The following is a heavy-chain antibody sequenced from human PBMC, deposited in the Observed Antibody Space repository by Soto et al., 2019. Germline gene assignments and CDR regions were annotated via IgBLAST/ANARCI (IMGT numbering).Heavy chain of an antibody. D-gene: IGHD3-3*01. Sequence: ASVKVSCKASGYTFTSYYMHWVRQALGQGLEWMGIINPSGGSTSYAQKFQGRVTMTRDTSTSTVYMELSSLRSEDTAVYYCARDRHVLRFLEWSKGAHYYYGMDVWGQGTTVTVSS. CDR3: ARDRHVLRFLEWSKGAHYYYGMDV. V-gene: IGHV1-46*01. CDR1: GYTFTSYY. J-gene: IGHJ6*02. CDR2: INPSGGST.